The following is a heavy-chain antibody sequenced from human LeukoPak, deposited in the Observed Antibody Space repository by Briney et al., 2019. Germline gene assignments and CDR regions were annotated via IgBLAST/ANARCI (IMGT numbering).Heavy chain of an antibody. CDR3: ARAMFGGVIPDY. V-gene: IGHV4-59*01. D-gene: IGHD3-16*02. J-gene: IGHJ4*02. CDR1: GGSISSYY. CDR2: IYYSGST. Sequence: NPSETLSLTCTVSGGSISSYYWSWIRQPPGEGLEWIGYIYYSGSTNYNPSLKSRVTISVDTSKNQFSLKLSSVTAADTAVYYCARAMFGGVIPDYWGQGTLVTVSS.